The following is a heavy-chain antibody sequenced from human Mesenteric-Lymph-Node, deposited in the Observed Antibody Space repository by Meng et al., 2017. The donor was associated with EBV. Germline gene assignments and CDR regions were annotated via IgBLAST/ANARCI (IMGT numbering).Heavy chain of an antibody. D-gene: IGHD7-27*01. CDR3: ARPPGVLRYFNS. V-gene: IGHV7-4-1*02. Sequence: HVELVQLGMSVAMPGAASKLSCMSSVYTFTSFAVNWARQAPEQGLEWMGWIDTNTGNPTYAQGFTGRFVFSLDTSVSTAYLQINSLKAEDTAVYYCARPPGVLRYFNSWGQGTLVTVSS. CDR2: IDTNTGNP. J-gene: IGHJ4*02. CDR1: VYTFTSFA.